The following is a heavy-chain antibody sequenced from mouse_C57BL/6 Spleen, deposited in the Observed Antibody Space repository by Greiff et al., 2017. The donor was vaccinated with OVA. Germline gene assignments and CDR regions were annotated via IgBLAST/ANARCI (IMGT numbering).Heavy chain of an antibody. CDR3: ARHEDKGLLRSPFAY. CDR1: GYTFTEYT. CDR2: FYPGSGSI. Sequence: VQGVESGAELVKPGASVKLSCKASGYTFTEYTIHWVKQRSGQGLEWIGWFYPGSGSIKYNEKFKDKATLTADKSSSTVYMELSRLTSEDSAVYFCARHEDKGLLRSPFAYWGQGTLVTVSA. V-gene: IGHV1-62-2*01. J-gene: IGHJ3*01. D-gene: IGHD1-1*01.